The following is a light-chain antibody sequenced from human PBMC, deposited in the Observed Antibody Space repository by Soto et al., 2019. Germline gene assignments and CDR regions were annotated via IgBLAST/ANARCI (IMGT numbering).Light chain of an antibody. J-gene: IGKJ1*01. CDR3: QQYNSYPST. CDR1: QSISSW. V-gene: IGKV1-5*01. Sequence: DIQITQSASTLSASVGDRVTITCRASQSISSWLAWYQQKPGKAPKLLIYDASSLESGVPSRFSGSGSGTEFTLTISSLQPDDFATYYCQQYNSYPSTFGQGTKVDIK. CDR2: DAS.